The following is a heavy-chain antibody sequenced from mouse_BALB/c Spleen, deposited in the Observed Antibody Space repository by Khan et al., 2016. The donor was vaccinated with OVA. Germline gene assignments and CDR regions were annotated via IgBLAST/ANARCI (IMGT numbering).Heavy chain of an antibody. V-gene: IGHV3-2*02. CDR3: ARAGYEAWFAY. CDR1: GYSITSDYA. Sequence: EVQLQESGPGLVKPSQSLSLTCTVTGYSITSDYAWNWIRQFPRNKLEWMGYISYSGSTSYNPTLKSRISITRDTSKNQFFLQLKSVPTEDTATYFCARAGYEAWFAYWGQGTLVTVSA. CDR2: ISYSGST. J-gene: IGHJ3*01. D-gene: IGHD2-14*01.